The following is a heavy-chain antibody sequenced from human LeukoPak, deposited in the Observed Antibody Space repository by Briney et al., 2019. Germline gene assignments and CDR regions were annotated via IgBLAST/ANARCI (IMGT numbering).Heavy chain of an antibody. CDR3: AGESGKFDY. CDR2: ISGDGVST. Sequence: PGGSLRLSCVASGLPIADFAMHWVRQAPGKGLEWVSLISGDGVSTFYADSVKGRFTISRDNSKNSLSLEMNSLRTEDTAIYYCAGESGKFDYWGQGTLVAVSS. V-gene: IGHV3-43*02. CDR1: GLPIADFA. J-gene: IGHJ4*02.